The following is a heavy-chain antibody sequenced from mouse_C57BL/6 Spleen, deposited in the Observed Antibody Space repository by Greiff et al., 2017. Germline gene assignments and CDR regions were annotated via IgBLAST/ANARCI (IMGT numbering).Heavy chain of an antibody. J-gene: IGHJ2*01. CDR2: IDPSDSYT. Sequence: QVQLQQPGAELVKPGASVKLSCKASGYTFTSYWMQWVKQRPGQGLEWIGEIDPSDSYTNYNQKFKGKATLTVDTSSSTAYMQLSSLTSEDSAVYYCARGSFGNDYWGQGTTLTVSS. CDR1: GYTFTSYW. CDR3: ARGSFGNDY. V-gene: IGHV1-50*01. D-gene: IGHD2-1*01.